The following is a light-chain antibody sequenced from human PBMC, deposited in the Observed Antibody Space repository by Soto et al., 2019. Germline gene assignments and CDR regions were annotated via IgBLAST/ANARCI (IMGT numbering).Light chain of an antibody. Sequence: DIQMTQSPSSLSASVGDRVTITCRASQSISRYLTWYQQKPGKAPELLIYAASSLQSGVPSRFSGSVSETDFTLTISNLQPDDFATYYCQQSYRTPPITFGQGTRLEI. CDR2: AAS. V-gene: IGKV1-39*01. CDR3: QQSYRTPPIT. J-gene: IGKJ5*01. CDR1: QSISRY.